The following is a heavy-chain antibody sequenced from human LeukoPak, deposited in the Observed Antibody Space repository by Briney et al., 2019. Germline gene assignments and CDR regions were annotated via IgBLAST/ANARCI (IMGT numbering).Heavy chain of an antibody. CDR1: GFSFSTC. D-gene: IGHD3-10*02. CDR3: AELGITMIGGV. V-gene: IGHV3-21*01. J-gene: IGHJ6*04. Sequence: GGSLRLSCAASGFSFSTCMNWVRQAPGKGLEWVSSISRNSRYIYYADSMRGRFTISRDNAKNSLYLQMNSLRAEDTAVYYCAELGITMIGGVWGKGTTVTIPS. CDR2: ISRNSRYI.